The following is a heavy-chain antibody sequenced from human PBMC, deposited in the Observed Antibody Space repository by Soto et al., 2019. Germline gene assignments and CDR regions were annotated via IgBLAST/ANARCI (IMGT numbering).Heavy chain of an antibody. V-gene: IGHV1-2*02. D-gene: IGHD5-18*01. J-gene: IGHJ4*02. CDR2: INPNSGGT. CDR3: ATLNGYGYSYGYLDY. CDR1: GYTFTGYY. Sequence: ASVKVSCKASGYTFTGYYMHWVRQAPGQGLEWMGWINPNSGGTNYAQKFQGRVTMTRDTSISTAYMELSRLRSDDTAVYYCATLNGYGYSYGYLDYWGQGTLVTVSS.